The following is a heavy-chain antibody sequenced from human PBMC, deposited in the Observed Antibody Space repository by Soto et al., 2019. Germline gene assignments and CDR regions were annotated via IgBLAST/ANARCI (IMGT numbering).Heavy chain of an antibody. Sequence: EVQLLESGGGLVQPGGSLRLSCAASGFTFSSYAMSWVRQAPGKGLEWVSAISGSGGSTYYADSVKGRFTISRDNSKNRLNLQMNSLRAENTAVYYCAKRRVVVVNAKPIDYWGEGTLVIVSS. CDR3: AKRRVVVVNAKPIDY. D-gene: IGHD2-21*01. CDR2: ISGSGGST. CDR1: GFTFSSYA. V-gene: IGHV3-23*01. J-gene: IGHJ4*02.